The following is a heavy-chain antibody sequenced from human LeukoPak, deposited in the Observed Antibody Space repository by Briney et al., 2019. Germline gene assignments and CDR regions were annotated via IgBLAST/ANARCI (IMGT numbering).Heavy chain of an antibody. D-gene: IGHD6-19*01. Sequence: GGSLRLSCAASGFTFTNAWMTWVRQAPGKGLEWVGRIKSKTDGGTTDYVAPVKGRFTISRDDSKNTLYLQMNSLKTEDTAVYYCTTESDSSGWYFDYWGQGTLVTVSS. J-gene: IGHJ4*02. CDR1: GFTFTNAW. V-gene: IGHV3-15*01. CDR2: IKSKTDGGTT. CDR3: TTESDSSGWYFDY.